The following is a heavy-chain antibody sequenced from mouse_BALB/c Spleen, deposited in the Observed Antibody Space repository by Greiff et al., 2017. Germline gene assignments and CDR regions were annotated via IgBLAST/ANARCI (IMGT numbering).Heavy chain of an antibody. CDR1: GFTFSSYT. CDR2: ISSDGGNT. CDR3: ANLMDY. V-gene: IGHV5-9*03. J-gene: IGHJ4*01. Sequence: VQRVEPGGGLVKPGGSLKLPCAASGFTFSSYTMSWVRQTQEKGLEWVATISSDGGNTYYPDSVKGRFTISRDYAKNNLYLQMSSLRSEDTAMYYCANLMDYWGQGTSVTVSS.